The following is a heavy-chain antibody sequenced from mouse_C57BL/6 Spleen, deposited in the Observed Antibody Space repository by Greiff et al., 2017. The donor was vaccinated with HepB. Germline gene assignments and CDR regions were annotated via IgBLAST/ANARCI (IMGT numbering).Heavy chain of an antibody. J-gene: IGHJ3*01. V-gene: IGHV5-17*01. CDR1: GFTFSDYG. D-gene: IGHD2-4*01. Sequence: DVMLVESGGGLVKPGGSLKLSCAASGFTFSDYGMHWVRQAPEKGLEWVAYISSGSSTIYYADTVKGRFTLSRDNAKNTLFLQMTSLRSEDTAMYYCARGYYDWTWFAYWGQGTLVTVSA. CDR2: ISSGSSTI. CDR3: ARGYYDWTWFAY.